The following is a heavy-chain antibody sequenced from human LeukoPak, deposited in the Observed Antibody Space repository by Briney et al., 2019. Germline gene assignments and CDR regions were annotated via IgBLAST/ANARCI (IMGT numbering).Heavy chain of an antibody. CDR2: IKQDGSEK. CDR1: GFTFSSYW. Sequence: PGGSLRLSCAASGFTFSSYWMSWVRQAPGKGLEWVANIKQDGSEKYYVDSVKGRFTISRDNAKNSLYLQMNSLRAEDTAVYYCARDSGNMAVADYYFDYWGQGTLVTVSS. D-gene: IGHD6-19*01. CDR3: ARDSGNMAVADYYFDY. J-gene: IGHJ4*02. V-gene: IGHV3-7*01.